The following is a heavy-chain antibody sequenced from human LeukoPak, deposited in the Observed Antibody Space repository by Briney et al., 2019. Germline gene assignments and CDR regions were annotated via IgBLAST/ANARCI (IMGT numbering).Heavy chain of an antibody. D-gene: IGHD6-13*01. CDR3: ARGEPSSSWSHFDY. J-gene: IGHJ4*02. V-gene: IGHV4-59*01. CDR1: GASISSYY. Sequence: SETLSLTCTVSGASISSYYWSWIRQPPGKGLEWIGYIYYSGSTNYNPSLESRVTISVDTSKNQFSLKLSSVTAADTAVYYCARGEPSSSWSHFDYWGQGTLVTVSS. CDR2: IYYSGST.